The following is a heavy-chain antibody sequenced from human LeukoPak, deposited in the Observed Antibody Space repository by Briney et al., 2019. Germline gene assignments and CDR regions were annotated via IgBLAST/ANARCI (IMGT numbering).Heavy chain of an antibody. CDR2: ISWNSGSI. J-gene: IGHJ3*02. Sequence: PGRSLRLSCAASGFTFDDYAMHWVRQAPGKGLEWVSSISWNSGSIGYADSVKGRFTISRDNAKNSLYLQMNSLRAEDAAVYYCARERRAFDIWGQGTMVTISS. V-gene: IGHV3-9*01. CDR3: ARERRAFDI. CDR1: GFTFDDYA.